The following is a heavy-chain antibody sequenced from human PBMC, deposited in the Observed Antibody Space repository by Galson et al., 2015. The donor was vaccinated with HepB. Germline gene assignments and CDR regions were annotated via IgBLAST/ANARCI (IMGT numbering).Heavy chain of an antibody. CDR3: AKGGDFWSGYYPALDY. V-gene: IGHV3-33*06. CDR2: IWYDGSNK. CDR1: GFTFSSYG. D-gene: IGHD3-3*01. J-gene: IGHJ4*02. Sequence: SLRLSCAASGFTFSSYGMHWVRQAPGKGLEWVAVIWYDGSNKYYADSVKGRFTISRDNSKDTLYLQMNSLRVEDTAVYYCAKGGDFWSGYYPALDYWGQGTLVTVSS.